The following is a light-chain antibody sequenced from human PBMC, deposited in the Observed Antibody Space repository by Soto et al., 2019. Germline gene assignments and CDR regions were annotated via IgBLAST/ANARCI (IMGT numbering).Light chain of an antibody. CDR2: DAS. CDR3: QQYNSYWT. J-gene: IGKJ1*01. Sequence: DIQMTQSPSTLSASVGDRVTITCRASQSISSWLAWYQQKPGKAPKLLIYDASSLESGVPSRFSGSGSGTESTLTISSRQPDYFATYYCQQYNSYWTFGQGTKVEIK. V-gene: IGKV1-5*01. CDR1: QSISSW.